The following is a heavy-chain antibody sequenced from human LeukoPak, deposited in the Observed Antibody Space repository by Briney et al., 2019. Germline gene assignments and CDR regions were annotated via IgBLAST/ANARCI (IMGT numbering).Heavy chain of an antibody. J-gene: IGHJ6*02. CDR3: TTDEDWNYARKDV. V-gene: IGHV3-15*04. Sequence: GGSLRLSRAASGFTFNYAWMSWVRQVPGKGLEWVGQTVSEIDGGTTDYAAPVKGRFTISRDDSKSTLYLQMNSLKIEDTAVYYCTTDEDWNYARKDVWGQGATVIVSS. CDR2: TVSEIDGGTT. D-gene: IGHD1-7*01. CDR1: GFTFNYAW.